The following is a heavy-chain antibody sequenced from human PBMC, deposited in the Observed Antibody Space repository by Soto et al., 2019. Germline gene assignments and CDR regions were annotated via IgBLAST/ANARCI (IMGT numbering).Heavy chain of an antibody. Sequence: ESGGGLVQPGGSLTLSCVASAFSSHHHAIHWVRHGPGKGLEWVSGIHWNNGATGYADSVKGRFTIFKDNVKNSVYLQMNSLRTDDTAFYYCTEDILPGGADVWGQGTTVTVSS. CDR1: AFSSHHHA. V-gene: IGHV3-9*02. CDR2: IHWNNGAT. D-gene: IGHD3-16*01. CDR3: TEDILPGGADV. J-gene: IGHJ6*02.